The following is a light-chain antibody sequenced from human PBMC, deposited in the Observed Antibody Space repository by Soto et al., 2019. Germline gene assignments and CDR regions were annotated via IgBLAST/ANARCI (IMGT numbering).Light chain of an antibody. J-gene: IGKJ2*01. CDR3: QQYKNWPYT. CDR1: QSIAGN. V-gene: IGKV3-15*01. CDR2: GTS. Sequence: EIVMTQSPATLSVSPGEGTTLSCRASQSIAGNLAWYQQKPGQAPRLLIYGTSTRATGVPDRFSGSGSGTEFTLTISSLQSEDFAVYYCQQYKNWPYTFGQGTKLEIK.